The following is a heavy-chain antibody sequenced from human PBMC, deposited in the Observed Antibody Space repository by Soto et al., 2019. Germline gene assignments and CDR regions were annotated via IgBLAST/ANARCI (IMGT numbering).Heavy chain of an antibody. Sequence: QVQLMQSGAEVKKPGASVKVSCKASGYTFTSYGISWVRQAPGQGLEWMGWISAYNGNTNYAQKLQGRVTMTTDTSTSTAYMELRSLRSDDTAVYYCARGLCSSTSCYGDDAFDIWGQGTMVTVSS. J-gene: IGHJ3*02. CDR2: ISAYNGNT. CDR3: ARGLCSSTSCYGDDAFDI. V-gene: IGHV1-18*01. D-gene: IGHD2-2*01. CDR1: GYTFTSYG.